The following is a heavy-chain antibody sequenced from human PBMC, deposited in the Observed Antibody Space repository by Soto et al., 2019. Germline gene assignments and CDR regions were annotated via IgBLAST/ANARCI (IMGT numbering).Heavy chain of an antibody. CDR1: GVSISGTSYY. Sequence: QLQLQESGPGLVKPSETLSLTCTVSGVSISGTSYYWGWIRQTPAKGLEWIGTIYYSGETFYNPSLKSRVTISIDTSKNHFSLNRTSVTAADTAIYYCARHGSSWGQGALVTVSS. CDR2: IYYSGET. V-gene: IGHV4-39*01. CDR3: ARHGSS. J-gene: IGHJ5*02.